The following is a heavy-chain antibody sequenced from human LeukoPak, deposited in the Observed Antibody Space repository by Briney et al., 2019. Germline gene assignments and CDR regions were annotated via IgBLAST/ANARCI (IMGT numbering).Heavy chain of an antibody. D-gene: IGHD6-13*01. CDR3: ARDSIAAAGMGRGAFDI. CDR1: GGSISSGGYY. J-gene: IGHJ3*02. V-gene: IGHV4-30-2*01. Sequence: SETLSLTCTVSGGSISSGGYYWSWIRQPPGKGLEWIGYIYHSGSTYYNPSLKSRVTISVDRSKNQFSLKLSSVTAADTAVYYCARDSIAAAGMGRGAFDIWGQGTMVTVSS. CDR2: IYHSGST.